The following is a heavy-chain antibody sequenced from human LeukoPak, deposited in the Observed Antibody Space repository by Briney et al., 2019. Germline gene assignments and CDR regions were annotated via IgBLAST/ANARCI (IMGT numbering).Heavy chain of an antibody. CDR3: AREYSGSYYVAAFDV. CDR1: GFTFSSYG. D-gene: IGHD1-26*01. J-gene: IGHJ3*01. Sequence: PGGSLRLSCAASGFTFSSYGMHWVRQAPGKGLEWVAVISYDGSNKYYADSVKGRFTISRDNSKNTLYLQMNSLRAEDTAVYYCAREYSGSYYVAAFDVWGQGTLVTVSS. CDR2: ISYDGSNK. V-gene: IGHV3-33*05.